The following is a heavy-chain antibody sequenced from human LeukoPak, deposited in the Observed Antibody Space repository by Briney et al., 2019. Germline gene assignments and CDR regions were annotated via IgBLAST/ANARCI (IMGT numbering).Heavy chain of an antibody. J-gene: IGHJ4*02. CDR1: GGSISSYY. V-gene: IGHV4-4*07. CDR3: ARTLGDCSSTSCYTSPYFDY. CDR2: IYTSGST. D-gene: IGHD2-2*02. Sequence: KSSETLSLTCTVSGGSISSYYWSWIRQPAGKGLEWIGRIYTSGSTNYNPSLKSRVTMSVDTSKNQFSLKLSSVTAADTAVYCCARTLGDCSSTSCYTSPYFDYWGQGTLVTVSS.